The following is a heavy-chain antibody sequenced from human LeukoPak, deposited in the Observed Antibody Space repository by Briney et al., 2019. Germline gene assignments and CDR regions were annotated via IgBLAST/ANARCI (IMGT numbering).Heavy chain of an antibody. CDR1: GVTFSSYA. J-gene: IGHJ4*02. CDR3: ATPPVDTAMVYFDY. CDR2: ISGSGGST. V-gene: IGHV3-23*01. Sequence: GGSLRLSCAATGVTFSSYAMSWVRQAPGKGLEWVSAISGSGGSTYYADSVKGRFTISRDNSKNTLYLQMNSLRAEATAVYYCATPPVDTAMVYFDYWGQGTLVTVSS. D-gene: IGHD5-18*01.